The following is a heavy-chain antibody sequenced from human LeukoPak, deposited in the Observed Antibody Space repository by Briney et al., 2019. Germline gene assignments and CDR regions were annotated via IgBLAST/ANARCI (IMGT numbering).Heavy chain of an antibody. D-gene: IGHD3-22*01. CDR2: INPSGGST. CDR1: GYTFTSCY. CDR3: ARVKPNYYDSSAYGTFDI. J-gene: IGHJ3*02. V-gene: IGHV1-46*01. Sequence: ASVKVSCKASGYTFTSCYMHWVRQAPGQGLEWMGIINPSGGSTSYAQKFQGRVTMTRDTSTSTVYMELSSLRSEDTAVYYCARVKPNYYDSSAYGTFDILGQGTMVTASS.